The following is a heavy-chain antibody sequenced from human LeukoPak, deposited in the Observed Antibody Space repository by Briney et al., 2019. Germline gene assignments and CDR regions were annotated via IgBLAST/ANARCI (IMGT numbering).Heavy chain of an antibody. J-gene: IGHJ5*02. CDR2: ISGSGGST. CDR1: GFTFSSYA. D-gene: IGHD6-13*01. Sequence: GGSLRLSCAASGFTFSSYAMSWVRQAPGKGLEWVSAISGSGGSTYYADSVKGRFTISRDNSKNTLYLQMNSLRAEDTAVYYCAKDPRSSWYPWWFDPWGQGTLVTVSS. V-gene: IGHV3-23*01. CDR3: AKDPRSSWYPWWFDP.